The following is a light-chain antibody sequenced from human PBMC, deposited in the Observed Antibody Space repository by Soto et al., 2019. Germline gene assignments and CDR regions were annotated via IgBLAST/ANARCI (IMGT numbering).Light chain of an antibody. CDR3: QQFFDYTLT. CDR2: GAS. Sequence: EIVMTQSPATLSLSPGERASLPFSASHSISTNLAWYQQKPGQAPRILVYGASTRATGIPARFSGSGSGTDFDLTISRLQTEDFATYYCQQFFDYTLTFGGGTKVDIK. CDR1: HSISTN. V-gene: IGKV3-15*01. J-gene: IGKJ4*01.